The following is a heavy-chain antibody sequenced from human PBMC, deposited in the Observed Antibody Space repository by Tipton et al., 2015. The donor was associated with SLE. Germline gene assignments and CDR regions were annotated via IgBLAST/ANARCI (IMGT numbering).Heavy chain of an antibody. CDR2: IYYTGAT. V-gene: IGHV4-59*01. D-gene: IGHD4-23*01. CDR3: ARSVVTYYYPGMEV. J-gene: IGHJ6*02. Sequence: LRLSCTVSGGSTSGDHWTWIRQPPGKGLEWIGYIYYTGATNYNPSLRSRVTISLDRSKNQFSLKLDSVTADDTAVYYCARSVVTYYYPGMEVWGQGTMVTVS. CDR1: GGSTSGDH.